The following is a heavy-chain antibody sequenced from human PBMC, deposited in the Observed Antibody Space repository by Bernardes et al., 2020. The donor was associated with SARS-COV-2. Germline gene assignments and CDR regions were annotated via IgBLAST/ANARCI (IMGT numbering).Heavy chain of an antibody. CDR1: GFTFRKNA. CDR2: ISALGGSP. CDR3: SKNAKYSSSSMEV. J-gene: IGHJ6*02. V-gene: IGHV3-23*01. Sequence: GGSLRLSCVASGFTFRKNAMTWVRQVPGKGLEWVSAISALGGSPYYTESVRGRFTISRDNSRNTLYLEMNSLRAEDTAVYYCSKNAKYSSSSMEVGGQGSTV. D-gene: IGHD6-6*01.